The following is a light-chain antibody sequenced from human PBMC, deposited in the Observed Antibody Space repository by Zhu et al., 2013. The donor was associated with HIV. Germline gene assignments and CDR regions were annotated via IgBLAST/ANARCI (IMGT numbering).Light chain of an antibody. CDR2: DDS. CDR3: QVWDGPSDHFV. J-gene: IGLJ1*01. Sequence: SYELTQTPSVPVAPGKTAIITCGGNNIGGKSVHWYQQKPGQAPVVVVYDDSARPSGIPERFSGSNSGNTATLTISRVEAGDEADYYCQVWDGPSDHFVFGTGTKVTVL. CDR1: NIGGKS. V-gene: IGLV3-21*03.